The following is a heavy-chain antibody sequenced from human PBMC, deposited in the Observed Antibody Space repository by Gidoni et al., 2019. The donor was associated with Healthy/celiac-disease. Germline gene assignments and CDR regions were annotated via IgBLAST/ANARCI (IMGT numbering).Heavy chain of an antibody. CDR1: GGSISSSY. D-gene: IGHD4-17*01. Sequence: QVQLQESGPGLVKPSETLSLTCTVPGGSISSSYWSWIRQPPGKGLEWIGDIYYSGSTNYNPSLKSRVTISVDTSKNQFSLKLSSVTAADTAVYYCARSYMTTPFYFDLWGRGTLVTVSS. V-gene: IGHV4-59*01. J-gene: IGHJ2*01. CDR3: ARSYMTTPFYFDL. CDR2: IYYSGST.